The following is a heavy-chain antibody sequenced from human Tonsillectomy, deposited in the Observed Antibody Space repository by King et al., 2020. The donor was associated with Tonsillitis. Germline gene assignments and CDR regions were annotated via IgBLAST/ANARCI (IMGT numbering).Heavy chain of an antibody. J-gene: IGHJ4*02. Sequence: VQLVESGGGVVQPGGSLRLSCAASGFTFDDYAMHWVRQTPGKGLEWVSLISGDGGSTYYAYSVKGRFTISRDNSKNSLYLQMNSLRTEDTALYCCAKDYYGSGTYYNPFDYWGQGTLVTVSS. CDR1: GFTFDDYA. CDR2: ISGDGGST. V-gene: IGHV3-43*02. CDR3: AKDYYGSGTYYNPFDY. D-gene: IGHD3-10*01.